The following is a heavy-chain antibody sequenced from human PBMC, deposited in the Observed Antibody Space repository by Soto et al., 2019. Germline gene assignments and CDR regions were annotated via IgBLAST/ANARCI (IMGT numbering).Heavy chain of an antibody. D-gene: IGHD5-12*01. CDR1: GFTFSSYA. V-gene: IGHV3-23*01. CDR3: AKGIKMATISYYFDY. CDR2: ISGSGGST. J-gene: IGHJ4*02. Sequence: GGSLRLSCAASGFTFSSYAMSWVRQAPGKGLEWVSAISGSGGSTYYADSVKGRFTISRDNSKNTLYLQMNSLRAEDTAVYYCAKGIKMATISYYFDYWGQGTMVTVYS.